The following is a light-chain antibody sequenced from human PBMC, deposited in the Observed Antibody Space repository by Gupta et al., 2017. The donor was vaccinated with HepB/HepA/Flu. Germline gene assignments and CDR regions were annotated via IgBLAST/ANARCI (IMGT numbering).Light chain of an antibody. V-gene: IGKV4-1*01. J-gene: IGKJ2*01. CDR3: QQYYNTPYT. CDR2: WAS. Sequence: DIVMTQSPDSLAVSLGERATINCKSSQTVLYNSNNKSYLAWYQQKPGQPPKLLIYWASTRESGVLDRFSGSGSGTDFTLTISSLQAEDVAVYYCQQYYNTPYTFGQGTKLEIK. CDR1: QTVLYNSNNKSY.